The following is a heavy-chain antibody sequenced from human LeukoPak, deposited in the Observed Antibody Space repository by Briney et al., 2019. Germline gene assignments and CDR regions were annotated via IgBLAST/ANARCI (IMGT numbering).Heavy chain of an antibody. D-gene: IGHD2-15*01. V-gene: IGHV3-21*01. CDR1: GFTFSSYS. Sequence: GGSLRLSCAASGFTFSSYSMNWVRQAPGKGLEWVSSISSSSSYIYYADSVKGRFTISRDNAKNSLYLQMNSLRAEDTAVYYCARDLPYENGAAYAFDIWGQGTMVTVSS. J-gene: IGHJ3*02. CDR2: ISSSSSYI. CDR3: ARDLPYENGAAYAFDI.